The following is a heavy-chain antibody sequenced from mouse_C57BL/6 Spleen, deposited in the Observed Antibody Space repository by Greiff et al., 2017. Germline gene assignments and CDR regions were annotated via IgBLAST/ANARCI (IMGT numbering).Heavy chain of an antibody. V-gene: IGHV1-54*01. D-gene: IGHD2-4*01. Sequence: QVQLQQSGAELVRPGTSVKVSCKASGYAFTNYLIEWVKQRPGQGLEWIGVINPGSGGTNYNEKFKGKATLTADKSSSTAYMQLSSLTSEDSAVYFCACLIYYDYDGYAMDYWGQGTSVTVSS. CDR1: GYAFTNYL. CDR3: ACLIYYDYDGYAMDY. CDR2: INPGSGGT. J-gene: IGHJ4*01.